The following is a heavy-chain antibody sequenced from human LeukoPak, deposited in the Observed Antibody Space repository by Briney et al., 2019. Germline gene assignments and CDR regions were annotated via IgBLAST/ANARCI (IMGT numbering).Heavy chain of an antibody. J-gene: IGHJ4*02. V-gene: IGHV3-23*01. Sequence: GGSLRLSCTASGFTFGDFAMSWVRQAPGKGLEWVSAISGGGGSTYYADSVKGRFTISRDSSKNTLYLQMSSLRAEDTAVYYCAKAGVVIYYFDYWGQGTLVTVSS. CDR3: AKAGVVIYYFDY. CDR1: GFTFGDFA. CDR2: ISGGGGST. D-gene: IGHD3-22*01.